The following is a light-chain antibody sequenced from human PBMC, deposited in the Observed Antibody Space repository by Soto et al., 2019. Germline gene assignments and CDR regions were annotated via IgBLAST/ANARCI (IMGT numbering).Light chain of an antibody. CDR1: QSVSSSY. CDR2: AAS. CDR3: QQSSSSPIT. V-gene: IGKV3-20*01. Sequence: EIVLTQSPGTLSLSPGERATLSCRASQSVSSSYLAWDQQKPGQAPRLLMSAASIRATGIPDRFSGSGSGTDFTLTISRLEAEDFAVYYCQQSSSSPITFGQGTRLEIK. J-gene: IGKJ5*01.